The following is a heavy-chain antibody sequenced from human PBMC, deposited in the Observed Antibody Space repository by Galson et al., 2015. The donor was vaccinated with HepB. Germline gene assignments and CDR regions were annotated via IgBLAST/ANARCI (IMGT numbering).Heavy chain of an antibody. Sequence: SLRLSCAASGFTFSNYGMHWVRQAPGKGLEWVAVISYDGNKKYYVDSVKGRFTISRDNSENTLYLQMNSLRAEDTAVYYCAKDRDYDFWNGYYDAFDIWGQGTMVTVSS. V-gene: IGHV3-30*18. CDR3: AKDRDYDFWNGYYDAFDI. CDR2: ISYDGNKK. CDR1: GFTFSNYG. D-gene: IGHD3-3*01. J-gene: IGHJ3*02.